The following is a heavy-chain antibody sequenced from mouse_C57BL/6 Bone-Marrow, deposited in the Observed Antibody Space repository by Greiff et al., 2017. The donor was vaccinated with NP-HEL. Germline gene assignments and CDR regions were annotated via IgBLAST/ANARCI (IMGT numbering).Heavy chain of an antibody. CDR3: ARIGDTTVVVPYWYFDV. Sequence: QVTLKESGPGILQPSQTLSLTCSFSGFSLSTFGMGVGWIRQPSGKGLEWLAHIWWDDDKYYNPALKSRLTISKDNSKNQVFLQIANVDTADTATYYCARIGDTTVVVPYWYFDVWGTGTTVTVSS. D-gene: IGHD1-1*01. CDR2: IWWDDDK. V-gene: IGHV8-8*01. J-gene: IGHJ1*03. CDR1: GFSLSTFGMG.